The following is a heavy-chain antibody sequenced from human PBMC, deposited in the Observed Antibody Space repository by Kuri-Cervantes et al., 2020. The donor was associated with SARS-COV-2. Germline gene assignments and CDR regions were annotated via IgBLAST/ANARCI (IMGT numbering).Heavy chain of an antibody. V-gene: IGHV3-48*02. CDR2: ISSSSTI. Sequence: LSLTCAASGFTFSSYSMNWVRQAPGKGLEWVSYISSSSTIYYADSVKGRFTISRDNAKNSLYLQMNSLRDEDTAVYYCAREGYYDSSGYFDYWGQGTLVTVSP. J-gene: IGHJ4*02. CDR1: GFTFSSYS. D-gene: IGHD3-22*01. CDR3: AREGYYDSSGYFDY.